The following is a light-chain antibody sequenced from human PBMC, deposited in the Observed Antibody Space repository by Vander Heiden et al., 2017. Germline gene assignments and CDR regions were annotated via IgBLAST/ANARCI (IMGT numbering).Light chain of an antibody. CDR3: QVWESSTDHWV. V-gene: IGLV3-21*02. Sequence: SYVLTQPPSVSVAPGQTASITCGGNNIGSKSVHWYQQKPGQAPVVVVYNDSDRPSGIPERLSGSNSGNTATLTISRVEAGDEADYYCQVWESSTDHWVFGGGTKLTVL. CDR1: NIGSKS. J-gene: IGLJ3*02. CDR2: NDS.